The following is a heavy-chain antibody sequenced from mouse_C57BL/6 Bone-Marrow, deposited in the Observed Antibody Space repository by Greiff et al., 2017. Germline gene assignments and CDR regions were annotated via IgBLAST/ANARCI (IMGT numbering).Heavy chain of an antibody. CDR2: IDPETGGT. V-gene: IGHV1-15*01. CDR1: GYTFTDYE. Sequence: VKVVESGAELVRPGASVTLSCKASGYTFTDYEMHWVKQTPVHGLEWIGAIDPETGGTAYNQKFKGKAILTADKSSSTAYMELRSLTSEDSAVYYCTRGGSSYRFAYWGQGTLVTVSA. D-gene: IGHD1-1*01. CDR3: TRGGSSYRFAY. J-gene: IGHJ3*01.